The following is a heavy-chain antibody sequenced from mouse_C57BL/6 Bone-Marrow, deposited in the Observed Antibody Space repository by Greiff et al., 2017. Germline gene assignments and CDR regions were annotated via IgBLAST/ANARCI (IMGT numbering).Heavy chain of an antibody. CDR3: ARGTMLTTEAWFAY. CDR1: GYTFTSYG. D-gene: IGHD2-2*01. Sequence: QVQLQQSGAELARPGASVKLSCKASGYTFTSYGISWVKQRTGQGLEWIGEIDPRSGNTYYNEKFKGKATLTADKPSSTAYMELRSLTSEDSAVYFCARGTMLTTEAWFAYWGQGTLVTVSA. V-gene: IGHV1-81*01. J-gene: IGHJ3*01. CDR2: IDPRSGNT.